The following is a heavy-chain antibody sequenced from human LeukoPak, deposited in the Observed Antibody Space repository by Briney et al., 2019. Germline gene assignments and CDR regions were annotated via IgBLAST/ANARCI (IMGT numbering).Heavy chain of an antibody. J-gene: IGHJ6*02. CDR3: ARVPGYSYGYYYGMDV. Sequence: GGSLRLSCAASGFTFSSYWMSWVRQAPGKGLEWVANIKQDGSEKYYVDSVKGRFTISRDNAKNSLYLQMNSPRAEDTAVYYCARVPGYSYGYYYGMDVWGQGTTVTVSS. CDR2: IKQDGSEK. D-gene: IGHD5-18*01. CDR1: GFTFSSYW. V-gene: IGHV3-7*03.